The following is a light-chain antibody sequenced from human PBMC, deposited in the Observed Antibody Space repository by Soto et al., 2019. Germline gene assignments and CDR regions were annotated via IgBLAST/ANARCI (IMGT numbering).Light chain of an antibody. CDR1: QSVSSSY. CDR3: QQYGSLPET. J-gene: IGKJ1*01. V-gene: IGKV3-20*01. Sequence: EIVLTQSPGTLSLSPGERATLSCRASQSVSSSYLAWYQQKPGQAPRLLIYGASSRATGIPDRFSGSGSGTDFTLTISRLEPEDFAVYYCQQYGSLPETFGQGTKVDSK. CDR2: GAS.